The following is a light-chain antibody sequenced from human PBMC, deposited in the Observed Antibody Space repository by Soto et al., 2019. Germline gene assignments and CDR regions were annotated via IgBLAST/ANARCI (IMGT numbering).Light chain of an antibody. CDR2: EVT. CDR3: SSYAGSHNFGV. J-gene: IGLJ1*01. V-gene: IGLV2-8*01. Sequence: QSALTQPPSASGSPGQSVTISCAGTSSDAGGYNYVSWYQQHPGKAPKLMIYEVTKRPSGVPDRFSGSKSGNTASLTVSGLQAEDEADYYCSSYAGSHNFGVFGTGTKLTVL. CDR1: SSDAGGYNY.